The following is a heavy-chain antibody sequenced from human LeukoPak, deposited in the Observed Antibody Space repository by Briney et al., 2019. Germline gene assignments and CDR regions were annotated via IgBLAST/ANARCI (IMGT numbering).Heavy chain of an antibody. V-gene: IGHV5-51*01. CDR3: ARSGAVSGYYYFDY. Sequence: GESLKISCKGSGYSFTNYWIGWVRQMPGKGLEWMGIIYPGDSDTRYTPFFRGQVTISADKSISTAYLQWSSLKASDTAMYYCARSGAVSGYYYFDYWGQGTLVTVSS. D-gene: IGHD6-19*01. J-gene: IGHJ4*01. CDR1: GYSFTNYW. CDR2: IYPGDSDT.